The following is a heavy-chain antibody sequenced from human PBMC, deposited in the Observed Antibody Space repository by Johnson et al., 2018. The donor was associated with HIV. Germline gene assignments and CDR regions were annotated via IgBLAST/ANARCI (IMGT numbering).Heavy chain of an antibody. CDR1: GFTVSSNY. CDR2: IKKDGSEK. CDR3: ARSKDCSGGSCPDGFDI. Sequence: VQLVESGGGLVQPGGSLRLSCAASGFTVSSNYMSWVRQAPGKGLEWVANIKKDGSEKNYVDSVKGRFTISRDNAQNSLYLQMNSLRAGDTAVYYCARSKDCSGGSCPDGFDIWGQGTMVIVS. V-gene: IGHV3-7*03. J-gene: IGHJ3*02. D-gene: IGHD2-15*01.